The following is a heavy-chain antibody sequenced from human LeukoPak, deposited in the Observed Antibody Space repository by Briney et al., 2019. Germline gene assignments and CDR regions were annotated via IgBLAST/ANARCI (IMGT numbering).Heavy chain of an antibody. CDR1: GYSFTSYW. D-gene: IGHD2-2*01. Sequence: GESLKISCKGSGYSFTSYWIGWVRQMPGKGLEWMGIIYPGDCDTRYSPSFQGQVTISADKTISTAYLQWSSLKASDTAMYYSARSPVVPAAIAYYFDYWGQGTLVTVSS. CDR3: ARSPVVPAAIAYYFDY. CDR2: IYPGDCDT. J-gene: IGHJ4*02. V-gene: IGHV5-51*01.